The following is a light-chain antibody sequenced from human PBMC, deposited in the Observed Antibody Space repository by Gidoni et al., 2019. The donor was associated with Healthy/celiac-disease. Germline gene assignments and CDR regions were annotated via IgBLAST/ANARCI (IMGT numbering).Light chain of an antibody. CDR3: QQLNSSL. CDR1: QGISSY. Sequence: DIQLTQSPSFLSASVGDRVTITCRASQGISSYLDWYQQKPGKAPKLLIYAASTLQSGVPSRFSGSGSGTEFTLTISSLQPEDFATYYCQQLNSSLFGPGTKVDIK. CDR2: AAS. J-gene: IGKJ3*01. V-gene: IGKV1-9*01.